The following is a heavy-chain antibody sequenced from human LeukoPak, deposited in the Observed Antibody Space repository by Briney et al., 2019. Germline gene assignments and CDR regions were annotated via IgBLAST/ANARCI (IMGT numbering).Heavy chain of an antibody. J-gene: IGHJ4*02. CDR2: IKQDGSEK. V-gene: IGHV3-7*05. CDR1: GSTFSNYW. Sequence: GGSLRLSCAASGSTFSNYWTSWVRQAPGKGLEWVANIKQDGSEKYFVDSVKGRFTISRDNAKNSLYLQMNSLRVEDTAMYYCARDKSYGDSEDYWGQGTLVTVSS. D-gene: IGHD4-17*01. CDR3: ARDKSYGDSEDY.